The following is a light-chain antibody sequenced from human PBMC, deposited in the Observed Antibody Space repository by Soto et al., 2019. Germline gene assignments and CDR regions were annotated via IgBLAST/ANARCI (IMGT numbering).Light chain of an antibody. CDR1: SSDVGGYTY. CDR3: SSYTSSSTYVV. V-gene: IGLV2-14*01. J-gene: IGLJ2*01. Sequence: QSALPQPASVSGSPGQSITISCTGTSSDVGGYTYVSWYQQHPGKAPKLMIYDVSIRPSGVSNRFSGSKAGNTAARTISGLQAEDEAEYYCSSYTSSSTYVVRGGGTKQTVL. CDR2: DVS.